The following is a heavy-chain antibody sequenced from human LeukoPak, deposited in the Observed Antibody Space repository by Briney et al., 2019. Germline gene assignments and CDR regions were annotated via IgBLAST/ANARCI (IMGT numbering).Heavy chain of an antibody. CDR1: GVSISSYY. CDR2: IHTSGST. Sequence: SETLSLTCTVSGVSISSYYWSWIRQPAGKGLEWIGRIHTSGSTNYNPSLKSRVTMSVDTSKNQFSLKLSSVTAADTAVYYCARHLRWRTSFSPFDYWGQGTLVTVSS. J-gene: IGHJ4*02. V-gene: IGHV4-4*07. D-gene: IGHD3/OR15-3a*01. CDR3: ARHLRWRTSFSPFDY.